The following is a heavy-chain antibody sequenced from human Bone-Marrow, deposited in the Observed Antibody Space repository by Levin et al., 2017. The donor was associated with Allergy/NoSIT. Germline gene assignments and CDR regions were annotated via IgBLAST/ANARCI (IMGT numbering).Heavy chain of an antibody. Sequence: SVKVSCKASGGTFGKYAISWVRQAPGQGLEWMGGIIPIFGTISFAQKFQGRVTITADKSTGTVYMELSSLRSDDTAVYYCARDGPLYYYDSSGYYYQSANNYYAMDVWGQGTAVTVSS. V-gene: IGHV1-69*06. CDR2: IIPIFGTI. CDR3: ARDGPLYYYDSSGYYYQSANNYYAMDV. CDR1: GGTFGKYA. J-gene: IGHJ6*02. D-gene: IGHD3-22*01.